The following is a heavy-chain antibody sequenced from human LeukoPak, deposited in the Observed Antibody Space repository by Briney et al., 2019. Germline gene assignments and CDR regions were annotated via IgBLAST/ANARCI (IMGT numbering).Heavy chain of an antibody. CDR3: ARSYSSGWSERSYFDY. D-gene: IGHD6-19*01. V-gene: IGHV3-33*01. CDR1: GFTFSSYG. CDR2: IWYDGSNK. J-gene: IGHJ4*02. Sequence: PGGSLRLSCAASGFTFSSYGMHWVRQAPGKGLEWVAVIWYDGSNKYYADSVKGRFTISRDNSKNTLYLQMNSLRAEDTAVYYCARSYSSGWSERSYFDYWGQGTLVIVSS.